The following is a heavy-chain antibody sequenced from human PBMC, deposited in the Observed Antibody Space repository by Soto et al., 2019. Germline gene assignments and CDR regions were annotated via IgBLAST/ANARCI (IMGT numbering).Heavy chain of an antibody. CDR2: IHYSGATP. V-gene: IGHV1-46*01. J-gene: IGHJ4*02. CDR1: GYTFTNYY. D-gene: IGHD3-3*01. Sequence: ASVKVSCKASGYTFTNYYMHWVRQAPGQWLEWMGGIHYSGATPTYAQKFQGRVTMARDTSTSTVYVELSSLRAEDTALYFCAKAGVVPPKKWRHHFDSWGQGTLVTVYS. CDR3: AKAGVVPPKKWRHHFDS.